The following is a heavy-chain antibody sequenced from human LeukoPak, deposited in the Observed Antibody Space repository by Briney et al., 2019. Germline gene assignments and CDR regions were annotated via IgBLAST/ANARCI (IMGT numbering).Heavy chain of an antibody. V-gene: IGHV3-30-3*01. D-gene: IGHD4-17*01. J-gene: IGHJ3*02. CDR2: ISYDGSNK. CDR1: GFTFSSYA. Sequence: VGSLRLSCAASGFTFSSYAMHGGRQAPGKGLEWVAVISYDGSNKYYADSVKGRFTISRDNSKNTLYLQMNSLRAEDTAVYYCARLTEGATVTTVWSNLSDAFDIWGQGTMVTVSS. CDR3: ARLTEGATVTTVWSNLSDAFDI.